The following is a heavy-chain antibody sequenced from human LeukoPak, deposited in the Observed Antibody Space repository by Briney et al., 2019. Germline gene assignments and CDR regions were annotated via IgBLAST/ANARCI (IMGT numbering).Heavy chain of an antibody. D-gene: IGHD2-21*01. CDR1: GFTFRNYA. Sequence: GGSLRPSCVASGFTFRNYAMSWVRQAPGKGLESVSTISGSASDTHYADSVKGRFTISRDNSKNTLYLHMDSLRADDTAVYYCAKDGEDWGQGTLVTVSS. J-gene: IGHJ4*02. CDR3: AKDGED. CDR2: ISGSASDT. V-gene: IGHV3-23*01.